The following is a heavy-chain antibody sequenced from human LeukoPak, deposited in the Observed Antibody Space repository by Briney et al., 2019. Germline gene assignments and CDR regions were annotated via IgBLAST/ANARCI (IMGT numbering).Heavy chain of an antibody. CDR2: IDHSGST. CDR1: GYSISSGYY. Sequence: PSETLSLTCTVSGYSISSGYYWGWIRQPPGKGLEWTGSIDHSGSTYYNPSLKSRITISVDTSKNQFSLKLSSVTAADTALYYYARAVAGTDEIDYWGQGILVTVSS. J-gene: IGHJ4*02. V-gene: IGHV4-38-2*02. D-gene: IGHD6-19*01. CDR3: ARAVAGTDEIDY.